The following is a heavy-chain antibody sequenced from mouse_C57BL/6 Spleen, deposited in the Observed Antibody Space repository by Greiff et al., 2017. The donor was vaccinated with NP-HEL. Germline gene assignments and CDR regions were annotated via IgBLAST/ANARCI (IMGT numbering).Heavy chain of an antibody. CDR3: ARCSDSSCYVGYAMDY. D-gene: IGHD3-2*02. CDR1: GFNIKNTY. V-gene: IGHV14-3*01. Sequence: VHVKQSVAELVRPGASVKLSCTASGFNIKNTYMHWVKQRPEQGLEWIGRIDPANGNTKYAPKFQGKATITADTSSNTAYLQLSSLTSEDTAIYYCARCSDSSCYVGYAMDYWGQGTSVTVSS. J-gene: IGHJ4*01. CDR2: IDPANGNT.